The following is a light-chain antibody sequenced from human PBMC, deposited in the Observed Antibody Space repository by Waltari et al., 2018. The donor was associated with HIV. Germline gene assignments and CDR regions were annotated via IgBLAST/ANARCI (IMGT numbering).Light chain of an antibody. J-gene: IGLJ2*01. Sequence: QSALTQPPSASGSPGQSVTLSCTRTSSDVGRYDYVSWFQQHPGKAPKRLIYEVNKRPSGVPDRFSGSKSGNTASLTVSGLQAEDEAEYSCTSYAGINPVAFGGGTKLTVL. CDR2: EVN. V-gene: IGLV2-8*01. CDR3: TSYAGINPVA. CDR1: SSDVGRYDY.